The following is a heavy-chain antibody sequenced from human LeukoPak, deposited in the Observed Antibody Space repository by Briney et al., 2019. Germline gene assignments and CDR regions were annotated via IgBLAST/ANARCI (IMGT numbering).Heavy chain of an antibody. CDR1: GFTFSDHY. CDR3: AKGYSGSYRDAVDI. D-gene: IGHD1-26*01. CDR2: ISGSGGST. J-gene: IGHJ3*02. V-gene: IGHV3-23*01. Sequence: GGSLRLSCAASGFTFSDHYVDWVRQAPGKGLEWVSAISGSGGSTYYADSVKGRFTIFRDNSKNTLYLQMNSLRAEDTAVYYCAKGYSGSYRDAVDIWGQGTMVTVSS.